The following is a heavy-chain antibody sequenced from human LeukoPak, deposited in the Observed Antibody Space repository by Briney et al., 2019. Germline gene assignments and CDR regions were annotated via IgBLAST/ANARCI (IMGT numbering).Heavy chain of an antibody. V-gene: IGHV3-64*01. Sequence: PGGSLRLSCAASGFTFSSYAMHWVRQAPGKGLEYVSAISSNGGSTYYANSVKGRFTISRDNSKNTLYLQMNSLRAGDTAVYCCARAAYSSTWYSRYFDLWGRGTLVTVSS. CDR2: ISSNGGST. J-gene: IGHJ2*01. D-gene: IGHD6-13*01. CDR1: GFTFSSYA. CDR3: ARAAYSSTWYSRYFDL.